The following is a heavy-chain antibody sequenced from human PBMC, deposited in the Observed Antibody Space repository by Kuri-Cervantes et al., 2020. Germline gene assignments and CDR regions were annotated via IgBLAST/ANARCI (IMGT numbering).Heavy chain of an antibody. J-gene: IGHJ3*02. Sequence: SETLSLTCTVSGGSVSSGSYYWSWIRQPPGKGLEWIGYIYYSGSTNYNPSLKSRVTMSVDTSKNQFSLKLSSVTAADTAVYYCARPGHCSGGSCQRAFDIWGPGTMVTVSS. CDR2: IYYSGST. CDR3: ARPGHCSGGSCQRAFDI. D-gene: IGHD2-15*01. V-gene: IGHV4-61*01. CDR1: GGSVSSGSYY.